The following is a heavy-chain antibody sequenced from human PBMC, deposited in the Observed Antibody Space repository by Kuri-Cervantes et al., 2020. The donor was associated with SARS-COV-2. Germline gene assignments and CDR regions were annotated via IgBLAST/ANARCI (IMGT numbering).Heavy chain of an antibody. V-gene: IGHV3-30*18. CDR1: VFTFSSYG. J-gene: IGHJ4*02. D-gene: IGHD5-18*01. Sequence: GESLKISCAASVFTFSSYGMHWVRQAPGKGLEWVAVISYDGSNKYYADSVKGRFTISRDNSKNTLYLQMSSLRAEDTAVYYCAKGLDVDTAMVPGSNYWGQGTLVTVSS. CDR2: ISYDGSNK. CDR3: AKGLDVDTAMVPGSNY.